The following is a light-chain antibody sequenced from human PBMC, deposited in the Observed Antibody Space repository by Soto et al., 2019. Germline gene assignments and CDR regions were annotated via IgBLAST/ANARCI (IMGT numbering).Light chain of an antibody. CDR3: RAIT. CDR1: QSISSY. Sequence: EIVLTQSPGTLSLSPGERATLSCRASQSISSYLAWYQQKPGQAPRLLIYDASNRATGIPARFSGSGSGTDFTLTISSLEPEDFAVYYCRAITFGQGTRLEIK. J-gene: IGKJ5*01. CDR2: DAS. V-gene: IGKV3-11*01.